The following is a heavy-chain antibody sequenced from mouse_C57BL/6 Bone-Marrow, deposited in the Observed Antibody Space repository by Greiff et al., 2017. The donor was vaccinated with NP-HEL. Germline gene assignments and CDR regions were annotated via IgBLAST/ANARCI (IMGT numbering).Heavy chain of an antibody. CDR1: GYTFTSYW. D-gene: IGHD1-1*01. CDR2: IYPGSGST. CDR3: ARLDTTVVAHWDFDV. J-gene: IGHJ1*03. Sequence: QVQLQQPGAELVKPGASVKMSCKASGYTFTSYWITWVKQRPGQGLEWIGDIYPGSGSTNYNEKFKSKATLTVDTSSSTAYMQLSSLTSEDSAVYYCARLDTTVVAHWDFDVWGTGTTVTVTS. V-gene: IGHV1-55*01.